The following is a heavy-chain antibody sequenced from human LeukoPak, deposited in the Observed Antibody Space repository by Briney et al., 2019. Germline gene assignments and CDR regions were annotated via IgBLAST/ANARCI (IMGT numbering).Heavy chain of an antibody. CDR3: ARDSATWYFDY. CDR2: INTYDGNT. V-gene: IGHV1-18*01. Sequence: EASVKVSCKASGYTFSSYHVSWVRQAPGQGLEWMGWINTYDGNTNYAQNFQGRVAMTTDTSTSTAYMELRSLRSDDTAVYYCARDSATWYFDYWGQGTLVTVSS. CDR1: GYTFSSYH. D-gene: IGHD2-15*01. J-gene: IGHJ4*02.